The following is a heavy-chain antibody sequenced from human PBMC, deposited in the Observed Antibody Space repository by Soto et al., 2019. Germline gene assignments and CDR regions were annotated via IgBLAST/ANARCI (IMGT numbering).Heavy chain of an antibody. D-gene: IGHD3-10*01. CDR3: ARALFSGDAYSGGWYYFDY. V-gene: IGHV4-34*01. CDR2: INHSGSA. CDR1: GGSFSDYS. J-gene: IGHJ4*02. Sequence: QVQLQQWGAGLLKPSETLSLTCAVYGGSFSDYSWTWIRQPPGKALEWIGQINHSGSANYNPSPRSRVIISIGTPKSPFALELTSVTAADTAVYYCARALFSGDAYSGGWYYFDYWGQGTLVTVSS.